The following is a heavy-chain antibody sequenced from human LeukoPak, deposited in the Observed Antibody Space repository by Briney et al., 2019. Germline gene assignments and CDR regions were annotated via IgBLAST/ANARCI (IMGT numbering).Heavy chain of an antibody. CDR1: GFTFSSYA. CDR3: ARVISSWYYFDY. Sequence: GGSLRLSCAASGFTFSSYAMHWVRQAPGKGLEWMAVISYDGSNKYYADSVKGRFTISRDNSKNTLYLQMNSLRAEDTAVYYCARVISSWYYFDYWGQGTLVTVSS. D-gene: IGHD6-13*01. J-gene: IGHJ4*02. CDR2: ISYDGSNK. V-gene: IGHV3-30*04.